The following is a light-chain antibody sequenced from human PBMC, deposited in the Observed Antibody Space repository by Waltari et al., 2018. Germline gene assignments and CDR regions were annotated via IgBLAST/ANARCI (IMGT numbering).Light chain of an antibody. CDR3: QVWDSSSDHHVV. CDR2: YDS. V-gene: IGLV3-21*01. J-gene: IGLJ2*01. CDR1: NIGDKS. Sequence: SYVMTQTPSLSVAPGKTARITCGGNNIGDKSVQWYQQKPGQAPVLAIYYDSDRPSDIPERFSGSNSGNRATLTISRVEAGDEADYYCQVWDSSSDHHVVFGGGTKLTVL.